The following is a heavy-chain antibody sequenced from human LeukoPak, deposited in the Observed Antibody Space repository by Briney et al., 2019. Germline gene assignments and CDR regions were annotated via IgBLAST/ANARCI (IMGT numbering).Heavy chain of an antibody. CDR3: AREAPEGPNVDY. CDR1: GFTFSTYA. V-gene: IGHV3-23*01. Sequence: GGSLRLSCAASGFTFSTYAVNWVRQAPGKGLEWVSTISGSGDSTYYADSVKGRFTISRDNAKNSLYLQMNSLRAEDTAVYYCAREAPEGPNVDYWGQGTLVAVSS. D-gene: IGHD1-14*01. J-gene: IGHJ4*02. CDR2: ISGSGDST.